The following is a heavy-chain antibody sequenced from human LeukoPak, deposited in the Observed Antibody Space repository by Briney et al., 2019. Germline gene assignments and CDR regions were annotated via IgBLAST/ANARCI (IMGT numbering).Heavy chain of an antibody. Sequence: GGTLRLSCAASGFTFSNYGMNWVRQAPGKGLEWVSGISVSAGRTYYADSVKGRFTIARDNAKNSVYLEMNSLRADDTAVYYCARSARLMKGVVEVTALDDWGQGTLVTVSS. J-gene: IGHJ4*02. CDR3: ARSARLMKGVVEVTALDD. V-gene: IGHV3-21*01. CDR2: ISVSAGRT. CDR1: GFTFSNYG. D-gene: IGHD3-3*01.